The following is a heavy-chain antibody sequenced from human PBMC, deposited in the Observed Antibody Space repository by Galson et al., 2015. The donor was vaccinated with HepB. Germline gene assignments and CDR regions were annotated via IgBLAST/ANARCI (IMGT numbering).Heavy chain of an antibody. CDR3: AREAGYADGWYSLALDL. D-gene: IGHD6-19*01. V-gene: IGHV3-74*01. CDR2: INIDETET. J-gene: IGHJ3*01. Sequence: SLRLSCAASGFTFSNYDMRWVRQGPGKGLEYLSRINIDETETNIADSVKGRFTISRDNDRSTLFLDMNSLRVDDTAIYYCAREAGYADGWYSLALDLWGHGTMVTVSS. CDR1: GFTFSNYD.